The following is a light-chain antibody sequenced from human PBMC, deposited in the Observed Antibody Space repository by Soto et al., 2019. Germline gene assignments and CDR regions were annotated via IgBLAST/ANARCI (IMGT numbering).Light chain of an antibody. CDR3: QQLNAYPHS. CDR1: QDITNY. V-gene: IGKV1-9*01. Sequence: DIQLTQSPSFLSASVGDRVTITCRASQDITNYLAWYLQKPGKAPKLLIYGASTLQSGVPSRFSGSGSGTEFTLTVSSLHPEDFATYYCQQLNAYPHSFGGGTKVEIK. CDR2: GAS. J-gene: IGKJ4*01.